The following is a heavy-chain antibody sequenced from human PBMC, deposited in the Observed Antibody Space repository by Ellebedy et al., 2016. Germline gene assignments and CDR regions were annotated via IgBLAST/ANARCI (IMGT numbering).Heavy chain of an antibody. J-gene: IGHJ4*02. V-gene: IGHV4-61*01. CDR2: IYYSGST. CDR1: GYSISSSYY. CDR3: AREGAMIGSPDY. Sequence: SETLSLXXTVSGYSISSSYYWSWIRQPPGKGLEWIGYIYYSGSTNYNPSLKSRVTISVDTSKNQFSLKLSSVTAADTAVYYCAREGAMIGSPDYWGQGTLVTVSS. D-gene: IGHD3-22*01.